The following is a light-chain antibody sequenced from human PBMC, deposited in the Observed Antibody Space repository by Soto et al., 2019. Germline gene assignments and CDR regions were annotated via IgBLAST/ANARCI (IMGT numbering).Light chain of an antibody. J-gene: IGLJ3*02. CDR2: EVT. CDR3: SSYAGSNNLWV. V-gene: IGLV2-8*01. CDR1: SSDVGRYNY. Sequence: QSVLTQPPSASGSPGQSVTISCTGTSSDVGRYNYVSWYQHHPGKAPKLMIYEVTKRPSGVPDRFSGSKSGNTASLTVSGLQAEDEADYYCSSYAGSNNLWVFGGGTKVTVL.